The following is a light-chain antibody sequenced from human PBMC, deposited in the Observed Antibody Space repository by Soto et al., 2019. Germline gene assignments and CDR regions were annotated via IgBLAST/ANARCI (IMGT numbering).Light chain of an antibody. CDR3: QQYYSYPLT. Sequence: DIQMTQSPSSLSASVGDRVSITCRASQSINSYLNWYQQRPGEAPHLLIYAASSLQSGVPSRFSGSGSGTDFTLTISSLQPEDFASYYCQQYYSYPLTFGGGTKVEIK. CDR1: QSINSY. J-gene: IGKJ4*01. V-gene: IGKV1-39*01. CDR2: AAS.